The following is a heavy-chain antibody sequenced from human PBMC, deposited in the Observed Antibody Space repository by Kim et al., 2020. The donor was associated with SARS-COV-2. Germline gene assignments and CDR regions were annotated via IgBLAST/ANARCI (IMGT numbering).Heavy chain of an antibody. V-gene: IGHV1-2*02. CDR1: GYTFSAYY. Sequence: ASVKVSCRTSGYTFSAYYLNWVRQAPGQGFEWMGWINPNTGDTRYGQKFEGRVTMTRDSSINTAYLELTSLRFNDTATYYCARESPSIDWGQGTLVRVS. CDR2: INPNTGDT. CDR3: ARESPSID. D-gene: IGHD3-16*02. J-gene: IGHJ4*02.